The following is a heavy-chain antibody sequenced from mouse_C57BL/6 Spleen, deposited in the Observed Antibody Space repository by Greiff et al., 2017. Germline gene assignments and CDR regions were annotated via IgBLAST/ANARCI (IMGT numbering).Heavy chain of an antibody. Sequence: EVKLMESGGGLVKPGGSLKLSCAASGFTFSDYGMHWVRQAPEKGLEWVAYISSGSSTIYYADTVKGRFTISRDNAKNTLFLQRTSLRSEDTAMYYCARPNWDYFDYWGQGTTLTVSS. V-gene: IGHV5-17*01. CDR1: GFTFSDYG. CDR2: ISSGSSTI. D-gene: IGHD4-1*01. J-gene: IGHJ2*01. CDR3: ARPNWDYFDY.